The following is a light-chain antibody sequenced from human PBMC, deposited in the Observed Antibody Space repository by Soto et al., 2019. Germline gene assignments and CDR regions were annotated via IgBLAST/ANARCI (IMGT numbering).Light chain of an antibody. CDR3: QYCNDYCWT. J-gene: IGKJ1*01. CDR2: ETS. CDR1: QTISSW. V-gene: IGKV1-5*03. Sequence: DIPLTQSPSTLSASVGDRVTITCRASQTISSWLAWYQQKPGKAPNLLIYETSNLESGVPSRFSGSGSGTEFDLTISSLQPDDFATYYCQYCNDYCWTFGQGTKVEIK.